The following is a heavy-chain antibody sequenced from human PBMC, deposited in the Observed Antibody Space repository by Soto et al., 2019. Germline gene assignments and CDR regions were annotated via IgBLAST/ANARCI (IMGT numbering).Heavy chain of an antibody. Sequence: QVQLQESGPGLVKPSQTLSLTCTVSGGSISSGGYYWSWIRQHPGKGLEWIGYIYYSGSTYYNPSLKSRVTIPVDTSKNQFSLKLSSVTAADTAVYYCAGGTVTYYYDYGMDVWGQGTTVTVSS. CDR3: AGGTVTYYYDYGMDV. CDR2: IYYSGST. CDR1: GGSISSGGYY. D-gene: IGHD4-17*01. V-gene: IGHV4-31*03. J-gene: IGHJ6*02.